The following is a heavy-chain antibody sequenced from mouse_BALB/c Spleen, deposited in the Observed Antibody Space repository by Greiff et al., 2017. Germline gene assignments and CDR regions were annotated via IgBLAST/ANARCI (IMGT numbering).Heavy chain of an antibody. D-gene: IGHD2-14*01. CDR1: GYTFTSYW. CDR2: INPSTGYT. V-gene: IGHV1-7*01. CDR3: AFYYREGYYAMDY. J-gene: IGHJ4*01. Sequence: VQLHQSGAELAKPGASVKMSCKASGYTFTSYWMHWVKQRPGQGLEWIGYINPSTGYTEYNQKFKDKATLTADKSSSTAYMQLSSLTSEDSAVYYCAFYYREGYYAMDYWGQGTSVTVSS.